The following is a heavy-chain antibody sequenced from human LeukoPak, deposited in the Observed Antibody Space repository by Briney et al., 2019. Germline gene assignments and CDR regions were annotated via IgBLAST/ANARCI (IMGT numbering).Heavy chain of an antibody. CDR2: IYYSGST. CDR3: ARENYGDCYFDY. V-gene: IGHV4-59*01. CDR1: GGSISSYY. J-gene: IGHJ4*02. D-gene: IGHD4-17*01. Sequence: SETLSLTCTVSGGSISSYYWSWIRQPPGKGLEWIGYIYYSGSTNYNPSLKSRVTISVDTSKNQFSLKLSSVTAADTAVYYCARENYGDCYFDYWGQGTLVTVSS.